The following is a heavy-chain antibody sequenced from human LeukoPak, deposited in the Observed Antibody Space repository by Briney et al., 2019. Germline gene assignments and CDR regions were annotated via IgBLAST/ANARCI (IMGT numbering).Heavy chain of an antibody. V-gene: IGHV4-59*01. Sequence: SETLSLTCTVSGGSISNFYWSWIRQPPGKGLEWIGYIYYSGSTNYNPPLKSRVTISVDTSKNQFSLNLNSVTAADTAEYYCARAPGSAYYPYYYMDVWGKGTTVTVSS. CDR3: ARAPGSAYYPYYYMDV. CDR2: IYYSGST. J-gene: IGHJ6*03. CDR1: GGSISNFY. D-gene: IGHD6-19*01.